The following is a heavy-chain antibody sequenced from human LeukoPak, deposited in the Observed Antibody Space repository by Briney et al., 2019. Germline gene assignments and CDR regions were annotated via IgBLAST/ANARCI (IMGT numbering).Heavy chain of an antibody. CDR2: ISGSGGST. D-gene: IGHD3-3*01. V-gene: IGHV3-23*01. J-gene: IGHJ6*03. CDR1: GFTFSSYA. Sequence: GGSLRLSCAASGFTFSSYAMSWVRQAPGKGLEWVSAISGSGGSTYYADSVKGRFTISRDNSKNTLYLQMNSLRAEDTAVYYCAKIAGYYDFWSGYWTPAMDVWGKGTTVTVSS. CDR3: AKIAGYYDFWSGYWTPAMDV.